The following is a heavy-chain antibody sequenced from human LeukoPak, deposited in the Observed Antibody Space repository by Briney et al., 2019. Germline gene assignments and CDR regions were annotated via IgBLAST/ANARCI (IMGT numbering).Heavy chain of an antibody. V-gene: IGHV3-23*01. CDR3: AKTPGGSGLRFDY. J-gene: IGHJ4*02. D-gene: IGHD6-19*01. CDR2: ISGSGGST. CDR1: GFTFSSYW. Sequence: GGSLRLSCAASGFTFSSYWMHWVRQAPGKGLEWVSAISGSGGSTYYADSVKGRFTISRDNSKNTLYLQMNSLRAEDTAVYYCAKTPGGSGLRFDYWGQGTLVTVSS.